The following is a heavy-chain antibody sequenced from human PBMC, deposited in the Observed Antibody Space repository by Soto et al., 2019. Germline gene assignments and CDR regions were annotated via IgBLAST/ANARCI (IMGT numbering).Heavy chain of an antibody. CDR3: ARGRKPDGCSGGSCSLSAFDI. J-gene: IGHJ3*02. CDR1: GGTFSSYP. D-gene: IGHD2-15*01. CDR2: IIPILGIA. Sequence: ASVKVSCKASGGTFSSYPISWVRQAPGQGLEWMGRIIPILGIANYAQKFQGRVTITEDKSTTTAYMELSSLRAEETAVYYCARGRKPDGCSGGSCSLSAFDIWGQGTMVTVSS. V-gene: IGHV1-69*04.